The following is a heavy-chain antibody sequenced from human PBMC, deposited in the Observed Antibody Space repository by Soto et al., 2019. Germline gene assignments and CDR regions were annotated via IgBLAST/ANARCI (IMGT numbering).Heavy chain of an antibody. CDR2: IKSKTDGGTT. CDR1: GFTFSNAW. Sequence: EVQLVESGGGLVKPGGSLRLSCAASGFTFSNAWMSWVRQAPGKGLEWVGRIKSKTDGGTTDYAAPVKGRFTISRDDSKNTLYLQMNSLRAEDTAVYYCAKDRRDDAFDIWGQGTMVTVSS. J-gene: IGHJ3*02. V-gene: IGHV3-15*01. CDR3: AKDRRDDAFDI.